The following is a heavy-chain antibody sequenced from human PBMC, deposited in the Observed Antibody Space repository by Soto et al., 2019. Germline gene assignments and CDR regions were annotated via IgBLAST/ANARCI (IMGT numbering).Heavy chain of an antibody. CDR2: IIPIFGTA. V-gene: IGHV1-69*12. J-gene: IGHJ6*02. D-gene: IGHD3-16*01. Sequence: QVQLVQSGAEVKKPGSSVKVSCKASGGTFSSYAISWVRQAPGQGLEWMGGIIPIFGTANYAQKFQGRVTITADESTSKAYMELSSLRSEDTAVYYCATHRTFGGVRRSPYYYGMDVWGQGTTVTVSS. CDR3: ATHRTFGGVRRSPYYYGMDV. CDR1: GGTFSSYA.